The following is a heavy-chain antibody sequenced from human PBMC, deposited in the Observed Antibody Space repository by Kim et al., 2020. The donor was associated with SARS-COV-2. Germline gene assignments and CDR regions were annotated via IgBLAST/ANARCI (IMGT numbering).Heavy chain of an antibody. CDR2: IRSKAYGGTT. CDR3: TRVPGYYSSQYYFDY. D-gene: IGHD6-13*01. J-gene: IGHJ4*02. V-gene: IGHV3-49*03. Sequence: GGSLRLSCTASGFTFGDYAMSWFRQAPGKGLEWVGFIRSKAYGGTTEYAASVKGRFTISRDDSKSIAYLQMNSLKTEDTAVYYCTRVPGYYSSQYYFDYWGQGTLVTVSS. CDR1: GFTFGDYA.